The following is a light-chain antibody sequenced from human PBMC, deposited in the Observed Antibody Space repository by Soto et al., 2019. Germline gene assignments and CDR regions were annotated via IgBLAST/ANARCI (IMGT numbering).Light chain of an antibody. Sequence: SVLTQPPSLSGSPGQSVTISCTGTSSDVGSYNRVSWYQQPPGTAPRRMIYDVSNRPSGVPDRFSGSKSGNTASLTISGLQAEDEADYYCSSFTSSSTYVFGTGTKVTVL. V-gene: IGLV2-18*02. CDR3: SSFTSSSTYV. J-gene: IGLJ1*01. CDR1: SSDVGSYNR. CDR2: DVS.